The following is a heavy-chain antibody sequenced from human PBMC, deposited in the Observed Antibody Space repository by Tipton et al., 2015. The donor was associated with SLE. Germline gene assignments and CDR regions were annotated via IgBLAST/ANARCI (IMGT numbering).Heavy chain of an antibody. CDR2: IYSGGVGST. J-gene: IGHJ3*02. V-gene: IGHV3-23*03. CDR1: GFTLSNHD. D-gene: IGHD2-21*01. Sequence: SLRLSCAASGFTLSNHDMSWVRQAPGKGPEWVSVIYSGGVGSTSYADSVKGRFTISRDNSKNTLYLQMSSLRAEDTAVYYCARGFDCGGDRYYGGAFDIWGQGTKVTVSS. CDR3: ARGFDCGGDRYYGGAFDI.